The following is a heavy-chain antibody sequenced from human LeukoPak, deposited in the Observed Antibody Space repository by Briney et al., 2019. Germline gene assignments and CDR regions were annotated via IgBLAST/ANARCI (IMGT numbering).Heavy chain of an antibody. V-gene: IGHV3-53*04. CDR3: ARGDGYNYGYYFDY. CDR2: IYSGGST. J-gene: IGHJ4*02. CDR1: GGSISSYY. Sequence: ETLSLTCTVSGGSISSYYWSWLRQSPGKGLEWVSVIYSGGSTYYADSVKGRFTISRHNSKNTLYLQMNSLRAEDTAVYYCARGDGYNYGYYFDYWGQGTLVTVSS. D-gene: IGHD5-24*01.